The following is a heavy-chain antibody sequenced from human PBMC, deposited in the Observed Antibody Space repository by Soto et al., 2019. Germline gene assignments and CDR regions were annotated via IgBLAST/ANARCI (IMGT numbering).Heavy chain of an antibody. CDR2: IFWDDDK. CDR1: GLSLSTNGVG. Sequence: QITLKESGPTLVKPTQTLTLTCTFSGLSLSTNGVGVGRIRQPPGKALEWLAPIFWDDDKKYSPSLMSRLTITKDTSKNQVVLTMTNMDPLDTATYYCAHSAKWQDYCDYWGQGTLVTVSS. CDR3: AHSAKWQDYCDY. J-gene: IGHJ4*02. D-gene: IGHD5-12*01. V-gene: IGHV2-5*02.